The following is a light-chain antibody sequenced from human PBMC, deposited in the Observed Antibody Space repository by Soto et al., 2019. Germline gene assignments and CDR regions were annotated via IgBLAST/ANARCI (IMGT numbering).Light chain of an antibody. CDR1: IDDVTAYYR. CDR2: DVS. V-gene: IGLV2-18*02. Sequence: QSALTQPPSVSGSPGQSVTIYCSGTIDDVTAYYRVSWYQQTPGTAPKRMIYDVSNRPSGVPDRFSGSRSGNTASLTISGLQAEDVGDYYCFSYVCADTYLIFGGGTQLTVL. CDR3: FSYVCADTYLI. J-gene: IGLJ7*01.